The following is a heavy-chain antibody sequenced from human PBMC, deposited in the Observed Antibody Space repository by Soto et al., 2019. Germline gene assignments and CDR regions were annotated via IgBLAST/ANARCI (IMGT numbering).Heavy chain of an antibody. V-gene: IGHV4-31*01. CDR2: IYYSGST. Sequence: QVQLQESGPGLVKPSQTLSLTCTVSGGSISSGGYYWSWIRQHPGKGLEWIGYIYYSGSTYYNPSLKSQVTLSVDTSKNQFSLKLRSVTAADTAVYYCARDKCSSTSCYADYYYGMDVWGQGTTVTVSS. D-gene: IGHD2-2*01. J-gene: IGHJ6*02. CDR1: GGSISSGGYY. CDR3: ARDKCSSTSCYADYYYGMDV.